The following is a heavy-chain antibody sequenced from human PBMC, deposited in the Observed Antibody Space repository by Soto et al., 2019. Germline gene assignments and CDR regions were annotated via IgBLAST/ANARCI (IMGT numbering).Heavy chain of an antibody. V-gene: IGHV3-7*01. Sequence: EVHLVESGGGLVQPGGSLRLSCAASGFTFSGHWMSWVRQAPGKGLEWVAHIKQDGSETVYVGSVKGRFTISRDNAKNSLDLQMNSLRAEDTALYYCARDRAFCSGTNCRRGTIYYYYMDVWGNGTTVTVSS. CDR2: IKQDGSET. J-gene: IGHJ6*03. CDR1: GFTFSGHW. D-gene: IGHD2-2*01. CDR3: ARDRAFCSGTNCRRGTIYYYYMDV.